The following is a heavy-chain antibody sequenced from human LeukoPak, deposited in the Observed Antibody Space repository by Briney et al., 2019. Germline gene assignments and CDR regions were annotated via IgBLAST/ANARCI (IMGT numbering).Heavy chain of an antibody. CDR1: GFTFSSYA. J-gene: IGHJ4*02. V-gene: IGHV3-23*01. CDR2: ISGSGGSA. CDR3: AKEEVTYSSSWSLTPLFDY. D-gene: IGHD6-13*01. Sequence: PGGSLRLSCAASGFTFSSYAMSWVRQAPGKGLEWVSAISGSGGSAYYADSVKGRFTISRDNSKNTLYLQMNSLRAEDTAVYYCAKEEVTYSSSWSLTPLFDYWGQGTLVTVSS.